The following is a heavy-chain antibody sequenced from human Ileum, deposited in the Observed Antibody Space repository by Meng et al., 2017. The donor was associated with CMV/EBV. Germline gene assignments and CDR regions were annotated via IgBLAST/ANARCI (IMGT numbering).Heavy chain of an antibody. Sequence: ASVKVSCKASGFTFTSSAVQWVRQARGQRLEWIGWIGTSSGDTNYAQNLQGRVTMTTDSSTNTAYMELRSLTSDDTAIYFCAKDAGGRYSDSWGQGTLVTVSS. D-gene: IGHD1-1*01. J-gene: IGHJ4*03. CDR2: IGTSSGDT. CDR1: GFTFTSSA. CDR3: AKDAGGRYSDS. V-gene: IGHV1-18*01.